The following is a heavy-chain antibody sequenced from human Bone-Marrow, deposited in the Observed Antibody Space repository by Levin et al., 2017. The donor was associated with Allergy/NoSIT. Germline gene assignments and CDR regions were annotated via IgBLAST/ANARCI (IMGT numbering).Heavy chain of an antibody. J-gene: IGHJ6*02. Sequence: KISCKASGGTFSSYAISWVRQAPGQGLEWMGGIIPIFGTANYAQKFQGRVTITADESTSTAYMELSSLRSEDTAVYYCTTTVTTSDSNSRAFRRKTLYYYYGMDVWGQGTTVTVSS. CDR2: IIPIFGTA. D-gene: IGHD4-17*01. CDR3: TTTVTTSDSNSRAFRRKTLYYYYGMDV. CDR1: GGTFSSYA. V-gene: IGHV1-69*01.